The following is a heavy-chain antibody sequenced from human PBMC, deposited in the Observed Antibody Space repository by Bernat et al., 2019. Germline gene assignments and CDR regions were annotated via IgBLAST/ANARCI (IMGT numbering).Heavy chain of an antibody. V-gene: IGHV4-39*01. Sequence: QLQLQESGPGLVKPSETLSLTCTVSGGSISSSSYYWGWIRQPPGTGLEWIGSIYYSGSTYYNPSLKSRVTISVDTSKNQFSLKLSSVTAADTAVYYCARTTVTPTSLGPWGQGTLVTVSS. CDR1: GGSISSSSYY. CDR2: IYYSGST. J-gene: IGHJ5*02. D-gene: IGHD4-4*01. CDR3: ARTTVTPTSLGP.